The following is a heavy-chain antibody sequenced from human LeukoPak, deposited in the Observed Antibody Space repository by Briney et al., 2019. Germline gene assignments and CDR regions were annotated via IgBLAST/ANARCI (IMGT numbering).Heavy chain of an antibody. CDR2: ISSSSSTI. CDR1: GFTFSSYS. V-gene: IGHV3-48*01. J-gene: IGHJ2*01. Sequence: PGGSLRLSCAASGFTFSSYSMNWVRQAPGKGLEWVSYISSSSSTIYYADSVKGRFTISRDNAKNSLYLQMNSLRAEDTAVYYCARDSSGYYSYWYFDLWGRGTLVTVSS. D-gene: IGHD3-22*01. CDR3: ARDSSGYYSYWYFDL.